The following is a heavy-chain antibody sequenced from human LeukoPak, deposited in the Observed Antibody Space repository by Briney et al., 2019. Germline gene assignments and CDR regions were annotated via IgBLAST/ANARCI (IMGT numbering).Heavy chain of an antibody. CDR1: GFTVSSNY. CDR2: IYSGGST. Sequence: PGGSLRLSCAASGFTVSSNYMSWVRQAPGKGLEWVSVIYSGGSTYYADSVKGRFTISRDNSKNTLYLQMNSLRAEDTAVYYCARGQITMVRGVIISDYFDYWGQGTLVTVSS. D-gene: IGHD3-10*01. J-gene: IGHJ4*02. V-gene: IGHV3-53*05. CDR3: ARGQITMVRGVIISDYFDY.